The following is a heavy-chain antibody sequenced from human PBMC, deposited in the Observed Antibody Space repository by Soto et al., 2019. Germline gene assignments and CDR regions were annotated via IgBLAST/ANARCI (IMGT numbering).Heavy chain of an antibody. V-gene: IGHV1-3*01. Sequence: ASVKVSCKASGYTFTSYAMHWVRQAPGQRLEWMGWINAGNGNTKYSQKFQGRVTMTRNTSISTAYMELSSLRSEDTAVYYCARAAYSYCSSTSCYSDNWFDPWAQGTLVTVSS. D-gene: IGHD2-2*02. CDR3: ARAAYSYCSSTSCYSDNWFDP. CDR2: INAGNGNT. CDR1: GYTFTSYA. J-gene: IGHJ5*02.